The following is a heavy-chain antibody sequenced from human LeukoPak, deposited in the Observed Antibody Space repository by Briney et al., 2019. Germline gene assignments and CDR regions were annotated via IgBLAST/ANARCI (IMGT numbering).Heavy chain of an antibody. Sequence: SETLSLTCTVSAYSISSGYYWAWLRQPAGEGLGWIGSFYHSGSTYYNPSLKSRVTISVDTSKNQFSLKLSSVIAADTAVYYCATMRMVRGVPYGMDVWGKGTTVTVSS. CDR1: AYSISSGYY. V-gene: IGHV4-38-2*02. D-gene: IGHD3-10*01. CDR3: ATMRMVRGVPYGMDV. J-gene: IGHJ6*04. CDR2: FYHSGST.